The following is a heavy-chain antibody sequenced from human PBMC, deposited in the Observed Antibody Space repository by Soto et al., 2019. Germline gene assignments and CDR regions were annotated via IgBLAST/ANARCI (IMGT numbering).Heavy chain of an antibody. V-gene: IGHV3-74*01. CDR1: GFTFNNYW. CDR2: INTAGSSR. J-gene: IGHJ4*02. CDR3: ARDGGWIDY. D-gene: IGHD6-19*01. Sequence: EVQLVESGGGLVQPGGSLRLSCAASGFTFNNYWMHWVRQAPGKGLVWVSRINTAGSSRSYADSVKGRFTISRDSAKNTLYLQMNSLRAEATAVYYCARDGGWIDYWGQGTLVTVSS.